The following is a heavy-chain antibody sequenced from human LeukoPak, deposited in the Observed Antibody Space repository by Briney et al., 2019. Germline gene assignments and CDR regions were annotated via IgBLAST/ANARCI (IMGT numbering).Heavy chain of an antibody. CDR3: ARPVHQNAYPGGDAFDI. CDR1: GGSISSSSYY. CDR2: IYYSGST. V-gene: IGHV4-39*01. D-gene: IGHD2-2*01. Sequence: SETLSLTCTVSGGSISSSSYYWGWIRQPPGKGLEWIGSIYYSGSTYYNPSLKSRVTISVDTSKNQFSLKLSSVTAADTAVYYCARPVHQNAYPGGDAFDIWGQGTMVTVSS. J-gene: IGHJ3*02.